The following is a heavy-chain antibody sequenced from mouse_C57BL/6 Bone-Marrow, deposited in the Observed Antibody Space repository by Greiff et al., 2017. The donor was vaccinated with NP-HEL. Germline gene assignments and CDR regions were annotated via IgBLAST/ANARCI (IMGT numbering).Heavy chain of an antibody. J-gene: IGHJ4*01. CDR2: IHPNSGST. CDR1: GYTFTSYW. Sequence: QVQLQQPGAELVKPGASVKLSCKASGYTFTSYWMHWVKQRPGQGLEWIGMIHPNSGSTNYNEKFKSKATLTVDKSSSTAYMQHRSLTSEDSAVYYCAKRGYYYGSPMDYWGQGTAVTVSS. V-gene: IGHV1-64*01. D-gene: IGHD1-1*01. CDR3: AKRGYYYGSPMDY.